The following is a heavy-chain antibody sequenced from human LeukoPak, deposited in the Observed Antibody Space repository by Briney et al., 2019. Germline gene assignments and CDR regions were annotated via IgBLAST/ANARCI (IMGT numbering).Heavy chain of an antibody. CDR3: ARDIRVGADY. J-gene: IGHJ4*02. Sequence: PGGSLRLSCAASGFTFSSYAMHWVRQAPGKGLEWVAVISYDGSNKYYADSVKGRFTISRDNSKNTLYLQMNSLRAEDTAVYYCARDIRVGADYWGQGTLVTVSS. CDR2: ISYDGSNK. D-gene: IGHD1-26*01. CDR1: GFTFSSYA. V-gene: IGHV3-30*04.